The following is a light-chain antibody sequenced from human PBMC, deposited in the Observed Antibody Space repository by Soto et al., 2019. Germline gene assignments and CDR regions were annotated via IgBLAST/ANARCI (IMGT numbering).Light chain of an antibody. CDR1: SSNIGAGYD. CDR3: QSYDSSLSGSGVV. V-gene: IGLV1-40*01. J-gene: IGLJ2*01. CDR2: GNS. Sequence: QPVLTQPPSVSGAPGQRVTISCTGSSSNIGAGYDVHWYQQLPGTAPKLFIYGNSNRPSGVPDRFSGSKSGTSASLAITGLQAEDEADYYCQSYDSSLSGSGVVFGGGTKLTVL.